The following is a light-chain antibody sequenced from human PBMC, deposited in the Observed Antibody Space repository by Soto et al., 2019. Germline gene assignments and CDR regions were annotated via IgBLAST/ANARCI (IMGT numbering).Light chain of an antibody. CDR3: QQYSSDPTWT. V-gene: IGKV1-5*03. Sequence: DIQMTQSPSTLSASVGDRVTITCRASQSISSWLAWYQQKPGKAPKLLIYRTTSLESGVPSRFSGSGSGTDFPISISSLQPDDFATYYCQQYSSDPTWTFGQGTKVEI. CDR2: RTT. CDR1: QSISSW. J-gene: IGKJ1*01.